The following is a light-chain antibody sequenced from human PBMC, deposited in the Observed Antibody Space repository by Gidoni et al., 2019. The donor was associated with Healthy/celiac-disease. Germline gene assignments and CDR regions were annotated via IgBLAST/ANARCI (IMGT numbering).Light chain of an antibody. J-gene: IGKJ4*01. CDR2: LGS. CDR3: MQALQTPLT. V-gene: IGKV2-28*01. Sequence: DIVMTQSPLSLPVTPGEPAPTSCRSSQSHLHSNGYNSLDWYLQKPGQSPQLLIYLGSNRASGVPDRFSGSGSGTDFTLKISRVEAEDVGVYYCMQALQTPLTFGGGTKVEIK. CDR1: QSHLHSNGYNS.